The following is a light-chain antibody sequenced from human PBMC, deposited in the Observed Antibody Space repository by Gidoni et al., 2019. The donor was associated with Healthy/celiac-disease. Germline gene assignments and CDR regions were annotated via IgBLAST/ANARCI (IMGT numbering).Light chain of an antibody. CDR1: QSVSSSY. CDR2: GAS. CDR3: QQYGSSPGT. V-gene: IGKV3-20*01. Sequence: EIVLTQSPGTLSLSPGERATLSCRASQSVSSSYLAWYQQKPGQAPRLLIYGASSRATGIPDRFSGSGSGTDCTLTISRLEPEEFAVYYCQQYGSSPGTFXXXTKLEIK. J-gene: IGKJ2*01.